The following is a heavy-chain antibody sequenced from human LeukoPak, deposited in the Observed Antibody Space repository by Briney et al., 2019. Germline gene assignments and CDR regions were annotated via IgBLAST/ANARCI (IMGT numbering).Heavy chain of an antibody. CDR1: GGSISSSSYY. J-gene: IGHJ4*02. D-gene: IGHD6-13*01. CDR2: IYYSGST. CDR3: ARPTKPGYSSSWYDY. Sequence: PSETLSLTCTVSGGSISSSSYYWGWIRQPPGKGLEWIGSIYYSGSTYYNPSLKSRVTISVDTSKNQFSLKLSSVTAADTAVYYCARPTKPGYSSSWYDYWGQGTLVTVSS. V-gene: IGHV4-39*07.